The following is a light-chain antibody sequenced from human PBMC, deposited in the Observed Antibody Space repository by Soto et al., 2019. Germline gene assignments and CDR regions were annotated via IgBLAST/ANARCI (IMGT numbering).Light chain of an antibody. Sequence: QSALTQPRSVSGSPGQSVTISFTGTTSSVGSYNFVSWYQQHPDKAPKLLIYDVTKRPSEVPDRFSGSKSGNTASLTISGLQAEDEAEYYCSSYAGSLPQFGGGTRLTVL. CDR2: DVT. J-gene: IGLJ3*02. CDR1: TSSVGSYNF. V-gene: IGLV2-11*01. CDR3: SSYAGSLPQ.